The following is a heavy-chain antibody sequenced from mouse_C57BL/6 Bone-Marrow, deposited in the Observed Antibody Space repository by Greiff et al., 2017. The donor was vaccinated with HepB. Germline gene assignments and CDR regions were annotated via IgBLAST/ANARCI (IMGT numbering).Heavy chain of an antibody. CDR2: IYPRSGNT. Sequence: VKLMESGAELARPGASVKLSCKASGYTFTSYGISWVKQRTGQGLEWIGEIYPRSGNTYYNEKFKGKATLTADKSSSTAYMELRSLTSEDSAVYFCARRTGTREYYFDYWGQGTTLAVSS. CDR3: ARRTGTREYYFDY. D-gene: IGHD4-1*01. CDR1: GYTFTSYG. J-gene: IGHJ2*01. V-gene: IGHV1-81*01.